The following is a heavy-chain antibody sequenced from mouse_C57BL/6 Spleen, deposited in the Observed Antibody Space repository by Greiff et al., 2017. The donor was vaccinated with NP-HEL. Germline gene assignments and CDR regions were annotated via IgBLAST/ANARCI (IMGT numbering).Heavy chain of an antibody. V-gene: IGHV1-82*01. CDR3: ARLHYGSSWDYYAMDY. CDR2: IYPGDGDT. D-gene: IGHD1-1*01. Sequence: QVQLQQSGPELVKPGASVKISCKASGYAFSSSWMNWVKQRPGKGLEWIGRIYPGDGDTNYNGKFKGKATLTADKSSSTAYMQLSSLTSEDSAVYFCARLHYGSSWDYYAMDYWGQGTSVTVSS. J-gene: IGHJ4*01. CDR1: GYAFSSSW.